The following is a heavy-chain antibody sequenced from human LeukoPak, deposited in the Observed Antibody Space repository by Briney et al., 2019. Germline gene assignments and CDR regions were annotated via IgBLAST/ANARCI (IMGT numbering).Heavy chain of an antibody. CDR3: ARDSLRIGEYFQH. V-gene: IGHV3-7*03. Sequence: GGSLRLSCAASGFTFSSYWMSWVRQAPGKGLEWVANIKQDGSEKYYVDSVKGRFTISRDNAKNSLYLQMNSLRAEDTAVYYCARDSLRIGEYFQHWGQGTLVTVSS. D-gene: IGHD2/OR15-2a*01. CDR2: IKQDGSEK. CDR1: GFTFSSYW. J-gene: IGHJ1*01.